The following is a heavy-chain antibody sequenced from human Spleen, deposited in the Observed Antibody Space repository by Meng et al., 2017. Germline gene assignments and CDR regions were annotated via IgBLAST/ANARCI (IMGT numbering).Heavy chain of an antibody. CDR2: ISSDASVT. V-gene: IGHV3-74*01. CDR3: ARDHTVTFSYFSGDPGAPDY. CDR1: GFTFSIYW. D-gene: IGHD4-17*01. J-gene: IGHJ4*02. Sequence: LSLTCSASGFTFSIYWMQLVRQAPGKGLVWASAISSDASVTTYTDSVKGRFTISRDNAKNTLYLQMNSLRAEDTAVYYCARDHTVTFSYFSGDPGAPDYWGQGTMVTVSS.